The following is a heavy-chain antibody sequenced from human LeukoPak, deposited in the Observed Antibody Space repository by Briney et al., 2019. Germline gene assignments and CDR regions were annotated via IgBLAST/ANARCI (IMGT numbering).Heavy chain of an antibody. V-gene: IGHV3-30*18. Sequence: SCKASGGTFSSYGMHWVRQAPGKGLEWVAVISYDGSNKYYADSVKGRFTISRDNSKNTLYLQMNSLRAEDTAVYYCAKGPGTYDFWSGYYISPRYYFDYWGQGTLVTVSS. CDR3: AKGPGTYDFWSGYYISPRYYFDY. D-gene: IGHD3-3*01. J-gene: IGHJ4*02. CDR1: GGTFSSYG. CDR2: ISYDGSNK.